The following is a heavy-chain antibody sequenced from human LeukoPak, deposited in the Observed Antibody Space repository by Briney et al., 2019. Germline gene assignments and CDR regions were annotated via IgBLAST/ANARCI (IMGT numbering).Heavy chain of an antibody. Sequence: ASVKVSCKASGYTFTSYAMHWVRQAPGQRLEWMGWINAGNGNTKYSQKFQGRVTITRDTSASTAYMELSSLRSEDTAVYYCARIAAARRGYYYYGMDVWGQGTTVTVSS. J-gene: IGHJ6*02. CDR2: INAGNGNT. D-gene: IGHD6-13*01. V-gene: IGHV1-3*01. CDR3: ARIAAARRGYYYYGMDV. CDR1: GYTFTSYA.